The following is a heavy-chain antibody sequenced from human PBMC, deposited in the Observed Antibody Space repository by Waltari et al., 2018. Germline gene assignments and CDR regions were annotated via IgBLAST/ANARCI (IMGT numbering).Heavy chain of an antibody. J-gene: IGHJ4*02. D-gene: IGHD3-3*01. CDR3: ARVHYDFWSGYYI. CDR1: GYPCSDYD. Sequence: QMQLVQSGAEVKKPGASVKVSCKAAGYPCSDYDINWVRQATGHGLEWMGWINPKSVNTVSAQNFQDRVTITRDPSTSTVYMELSSLRSDDAAVYYCARVHYDFWSGYYIWGQGTLVTVPS. V-gene: IGHV1-8*02. CDR2: INPKSVNT.